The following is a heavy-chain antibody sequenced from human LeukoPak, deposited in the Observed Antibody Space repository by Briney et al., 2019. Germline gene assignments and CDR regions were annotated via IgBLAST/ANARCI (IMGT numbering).Heavy chain of an antibody. CDR3: ARGAMATRIFDY. D-gene: IGHD5-24*01. Sequence: SETLSLTCAVYGGSFSGYYWSWIRQPPGKGLEWIGEINRSGSTNYNPSLKSRVTISVDTSKNQFSLKLSSVTAADTAVYYCARGAMATRIFDYWGQGTLVTVSS. CDR1: GGSFSGYY. J-gene: IGHJ4*02. V-gene: IGHV4-34*01. CDR2: INRSGST.